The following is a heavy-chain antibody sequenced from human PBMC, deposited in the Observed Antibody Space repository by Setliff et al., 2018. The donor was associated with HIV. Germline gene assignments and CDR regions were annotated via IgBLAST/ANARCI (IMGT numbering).Heavy chain of an antibody. V-gene: IGHV1-69*13. D-gene: IGHD6-13*01. CDR1: GGTFSSYA. Sequence: GASVKVSCKASGGTFSSYAISWVRRAPGQGPEWMGAIIPIFGTTKYAQRFQGRVTITADASTSTAYMELSSLRSEDTAVYYCATNREQLTMTYYYYYMDVWGKGTTVT. J-gene: IGHJ6*03. CDR2: IIPIFGTT. CDR3: ATNREQLTMTYYYYYMDV.